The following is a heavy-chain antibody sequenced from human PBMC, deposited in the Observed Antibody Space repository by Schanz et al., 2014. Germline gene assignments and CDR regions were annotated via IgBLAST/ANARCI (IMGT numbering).Heavy chain of an antibody. D-gene: IGHD1-1*01. CDR1: GFTFSNYG. CDR3: ARDRWDWNNAFDI. J-gene: IGHJ3*02. CDR2: IRYDGNNK. V-gene: IGHV3-30*02. Sequence: QVQLVESGGGVVQPGGSLRLSCAASGFTFSNYGMHWVRQAPGKGLEWVAFIRYDGNNKYYADSVKGRFTISRDNSKNTLYLQMNSLRAEDTAVYYCARDRWDWNNAFDIWGQGTMVTVSS.